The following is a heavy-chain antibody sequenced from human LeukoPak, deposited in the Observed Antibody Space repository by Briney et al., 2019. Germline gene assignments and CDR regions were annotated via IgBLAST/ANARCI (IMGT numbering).Heavy chain of an antibody. Sequence: PSETLSLTCTLSGGSISSSSYYWGWIRQPPGKGLEWIGSIYYSGSTYYNPSLKSRVTISVDTSKNQFSLKLSSVTAADTAVYYCARAGTILEGGPPYHWGQGTLVTVSS. J-gene: IGHJ5*02. CDR2: IYYSGST. CDR3: ARAGTILEGGPPYH. D-gene: IGHD3-3*01. V-gene: IGHV4-39*01. CDR1: GGSISSSSYY.